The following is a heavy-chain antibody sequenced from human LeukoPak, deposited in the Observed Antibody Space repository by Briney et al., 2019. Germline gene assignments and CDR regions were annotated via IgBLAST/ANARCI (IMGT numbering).Heavy chain of an antibody. CDR3: ARSRTPMIFEGKGGDFDY. CDR2: INPNSGGK. D-gene: IGHD3/OR15-3a*01. V-gene: IGHV1-2*02. Sequence: GASVKVSCKASGYTFTGYYMNWVRQAPGQGLGWMGWINPNSGGKNHAQKFQGRVTITRDTSIRTAYMELSTLRSDDTAVYYCARSRTPMIFEGKGGDFDYWGQGTLVTVSS. J-gene: IGHJ4*02. CDR1: GYTFTGYY.